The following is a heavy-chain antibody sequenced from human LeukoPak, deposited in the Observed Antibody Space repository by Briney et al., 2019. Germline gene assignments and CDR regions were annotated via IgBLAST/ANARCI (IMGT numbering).Heavy chain of an antibody. CDR2: IYHSGST. J-gene: IGHJ5*02. Sequence: SETLSLTCTVSGYSISSGYYWGWIRQPPGKGLEWIGSIYHSGSTYYNPSLKSRVTTSVDTSKNQFSLKLSSVTAADTAVYYCAREADEYWFDPWGQGTLVTVSS. CDR3: AREADEYWFDP. V-gene: IGHV4-38-2*02. CDR1: GYSISSGYY.